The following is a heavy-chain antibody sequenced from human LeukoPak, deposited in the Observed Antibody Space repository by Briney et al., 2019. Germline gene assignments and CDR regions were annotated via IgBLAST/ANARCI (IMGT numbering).Heavy chain of an antibody. CDR3: ARAIPSGSSGSGACDY. V-gene: IGHV1-69*06. CDR1: GGTFSSYA. CDR2: IIPIFGTA. D-gene: IGHD6-19*01. Sequence: SVKVSCKASGGTFSSYAISWVRQAPGQGLEWMGGIIPIFGTANYAQKFQGRVTITADKSTSTAYMELSSLRSEGTAVYYCARAIPSGSSGSGACDYWGQGTLVTVSS. J-gene: IGHJ4*02.